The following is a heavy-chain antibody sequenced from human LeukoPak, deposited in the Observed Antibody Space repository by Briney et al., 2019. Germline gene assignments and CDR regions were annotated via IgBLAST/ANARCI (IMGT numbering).Heavy chain of an antibody. CDR1: GFTFSSYS. Sequence: GGSLRLSCAASGFTFSSYSMSWVRQAPGKGLEWVSSISSSSSYIYYADSVKGRFTISRDNAKNSLYLQMNSLRAEDTAVYYCARGVSYYDSSGYKPSWGQGTLVTVSS. D-gene: IGHD3-22*01. CDR3: ARGVSYYDSSGYKPS. V-gene: IGHV3-21*01. CDR2: ISSSSSYI. J-gene: IGHJ4*02.